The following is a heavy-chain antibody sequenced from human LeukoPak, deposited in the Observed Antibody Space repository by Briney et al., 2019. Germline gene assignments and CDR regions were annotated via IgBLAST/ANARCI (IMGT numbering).Heavy chain of an antibody. Sequence: SETLSLTCTVSGGSISSGDYYWSWIRQPPGKGLEWIGYIYYSGSTYYNPSLESRLTISVDTSKNQFPLKLSSVTAADTAVYYCARGTVVTDAFDIWGQGTMVTVSS. CDR1: GGSISSGDYY. CDR2: IYYSGST. V-gene: IGHV4-30-4*01. J-gene: IGHJ3*02. CDR3: ARGTVVTDAFDI. D-gene: IGHD4-23*01.